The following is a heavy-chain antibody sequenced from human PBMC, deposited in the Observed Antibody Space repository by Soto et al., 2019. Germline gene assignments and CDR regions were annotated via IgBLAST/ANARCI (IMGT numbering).Heavy chain of an antibody. V-gene: IGHV3-30*03. CDR1: GFTFSSYG. Sequence: PGGSLRLSCAASGFTFSSYGMHWVRQAPGKGLEWVAVVSYEGSNKYYADSVKGRFTISRDNSKNTLYLQMNSLRAEDTAVYYCARRKYDFWSGFPSSPVYHYYYGMDVWGQGTTVTVSS. CDR2: VSYEGSNK. CDR3: ARRKYDFWSGFPSSPVYHYYYGMDV. J-gene: IGHJ6*02. D-gene: IGHD3-3*01.